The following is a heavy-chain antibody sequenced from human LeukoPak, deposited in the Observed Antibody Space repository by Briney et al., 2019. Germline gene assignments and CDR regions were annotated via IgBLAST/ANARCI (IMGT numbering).Heavy chain of an antibody. CDR3: ARGRRMITFGGVIVETDAFDI. D-gene: IGHD3-16*02. CDR2: IYHSGST. Sequence: PSETLSLTCAVYGGSFSGYYWSWIRQPPGKGLEWIGEIYHSGSTNYNPSLKSRVTISVDTSKNQFSLKLSSVTAADTAVYYCARGRRMITFGGVIVETDAFDIWGQGTMVTVSS. V-gene: IGHV4-34*01. J-gene: IGHJ3*02. CDR1: GGSFSGYY.